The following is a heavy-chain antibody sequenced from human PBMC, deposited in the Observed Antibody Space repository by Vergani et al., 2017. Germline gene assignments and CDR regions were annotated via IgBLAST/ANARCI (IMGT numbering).Heavy chain of an antibody. V-gene: IGHV3-33*01. CDR2: IWYDGSNK. CDR3: ARGGVVVAATDYYYYGMDV. Sequence: QVQLVESGGGVVQPGRSLRLSCATSGFTFSSYGMHWVRQAPGKGLEWVAVIWYDGSNKYYADSVKGQFTISRDNSENTLYLQMNSLRAEDTAVYYCARGGVVVAATDYYYYGMDVWGQGATVTVSS. CDR1: GFTFSSYG. D-gene: IGHD2-15*01. J-gene: IGHJ6*02.